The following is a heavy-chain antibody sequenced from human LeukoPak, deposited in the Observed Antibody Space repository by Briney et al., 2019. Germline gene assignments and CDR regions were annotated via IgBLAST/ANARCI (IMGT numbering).Heavy chain of an antibody. D-gene: IGHD1-14*01. V-gene: IGHV3-23*01. CDR1: GFTFSSYA. J-gene: IGHJ5*02. CDR3: TKGEPRFDP. Sequence: GGSLRLSCAASGFTFSSYAMSWVRQAPGKGLEWVSAISAGGGSTYYAGSVKSRFTISRDNSKNTLYLQMNSLRAEDTAVYYCTKGEPRFDPWGQGTLVTVSS. CDR2: ISAGGGST.